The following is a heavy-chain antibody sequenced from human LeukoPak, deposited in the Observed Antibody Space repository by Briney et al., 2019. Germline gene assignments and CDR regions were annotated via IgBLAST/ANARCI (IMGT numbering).Heavy chain of an antibody. CDR3: AGHLHYDILTGYRDY. J-gene: IGHJ4*02. Sequence: GGSLRLSCAASGFXFSDHFMDWVRQAPGKGLEWVGRSKSKDFRYGTEYAASVKGRFTISRDDSKNSLYLQMISLKTDDTAVYYCAGHLHYDILTGYRDYWGQGTLVTVSS. CDR1: GFXFSDHF. D-gene: IGHD3-9*01. V-gene: IGHV3-72*01. CDR2: SKSKDFRYGT.